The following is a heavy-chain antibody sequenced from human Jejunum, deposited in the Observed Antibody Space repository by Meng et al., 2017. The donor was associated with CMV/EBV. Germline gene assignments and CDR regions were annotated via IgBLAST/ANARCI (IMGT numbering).Heavy chain of an antibody. Sequence: ASGFTVSSSAMSWVRQAPGKGLEWVSGIDDSGGRTYYGDSVKGRFTISRDNSKNTLYLQMNSLRDEDTAIFYCARDLGYISAFDFWGQGTLVTVSS. CDR3: ARDLGYISAFDF. CDR2: IDDSGGRT. CDR1: GFTVSSSA. J-gene: IGHJ4*02. V-gene: IGHV3-23*01. D-gene: IGHD5-18*01.